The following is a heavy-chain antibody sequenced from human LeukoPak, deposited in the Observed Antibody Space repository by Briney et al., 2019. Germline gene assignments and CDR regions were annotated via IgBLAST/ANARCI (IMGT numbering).Heavy chain of an antibody. J-gene: IGHJ4*02. CDR2: IYHSGST. Sequence: SETLSLTCAVSGYSISSGYYWGWIRQPPGKGLEWIGSIYHSGSTYYNPSLKSRVTISVGTSKNQFSLKLSSVTAADTAVYYCARAIAARPTSPWGYWGQGTLVTVSS. CDR1: GYSISSGYY. V-gene: IGHV4-38-2*01. CDR3: ARAIAARPTSPWGY. D-gene: IGHD6-6*01.